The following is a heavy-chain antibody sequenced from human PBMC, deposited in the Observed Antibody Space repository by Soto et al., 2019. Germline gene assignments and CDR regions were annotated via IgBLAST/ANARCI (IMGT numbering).Heavy chain of an antibody. D-gene: IGHD3-16*01. Sequence: ASVKVSCKASGYTFTSYGLSWVRQAPGQGLEWMGWINGYTGNTNYAQKYQGRVTMTTDTSTNTAYLDLWTLISDDTADYYCARSWVTGKGGIDVWGQGTTVTVSS. CDR3: ARSWVTGKGGIDV. V-gene: IGHV1-18*01. CDR1: GYTFTSYG. J-gene: IGHJ6*02. CDR2: INGYTGNT.